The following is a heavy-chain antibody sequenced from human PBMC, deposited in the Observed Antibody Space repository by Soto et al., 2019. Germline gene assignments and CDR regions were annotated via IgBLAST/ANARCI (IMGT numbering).Heavy chain of an antibody. Sequence: QVQLVQSGAEVQKPGSSVKVSCKASGGTFSSYTISWVRQAPGQGLEWMGRIIPILGIANYAQKFQGRVTITADKSTSTAYMELSSLRSEDTAVYYCARDVAAAVPHNWFDPWGQGTLVTVSS. V-gene: IGHV1-69*08. J-gene: IGHJ5*02. CDR2: IIPILGIA. CDR1: GGTFSSYT. D-gene: IGHD6-13*01. CDR3: ARDVAAAVPHNWFDP.